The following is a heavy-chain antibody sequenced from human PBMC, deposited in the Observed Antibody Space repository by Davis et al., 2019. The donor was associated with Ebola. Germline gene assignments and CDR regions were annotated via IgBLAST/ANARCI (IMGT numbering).Heavy chain of an antibody. CDR1: GFTFGRYD. CDR3: AKDLEVVTYAYGIAPDY. D-gene: IGHD2-21*02. Sequence: PGGSLRLSCVASGFTFGRYDINWVRQAPGKGLESVAFISYDGNDKYYSDSMKGRFTVSRDNSQNILYLQMNSLRPEDTAVYYCAKDLEVVTYAYGIAPDYWGHGTLVTVSS. V-gene: IGHV3-30*18. J-gene: IGHJ4*01. CDR2: ISYDGNDK.